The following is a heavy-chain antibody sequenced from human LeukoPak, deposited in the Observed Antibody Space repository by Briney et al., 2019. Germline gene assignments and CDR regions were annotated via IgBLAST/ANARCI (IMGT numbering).Heavy chain of an antibody. D-gene: IGHD6-19*01. V-gene: IGHV4-59*01. Sequence: PSETLSLTCTVSGGSISSYYWSWIRQPPGKGLEWIGYIYYSGSTNYNPSLKSRVTISVDTSKNQFSLKLSSVTAADTAVYYCVRGAVAVLYLQYWGQGTLVTVSS. J-gene: IGHJ4*02. CDR1: GGSISSYY. CDR2: IYYSGST. CDR3: VRGAVAVLYLQY.